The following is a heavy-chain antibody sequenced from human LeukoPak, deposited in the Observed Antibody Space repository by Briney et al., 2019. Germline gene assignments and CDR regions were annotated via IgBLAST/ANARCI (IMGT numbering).Heavy chain of an antibody. CDR3: ARDYDI. V-gene: IGHV3-30*02. J-gene: IGHJ4*02. CDR2: INYDGSKE. Sequence: GGSLRLSCAASGFTFSRFGMHWVRQAPGKGLEWVTFINYDGSKEYYADSVKGRFTISRDSSKNTLYLQMNSLRAEDTAVYYCARDYDIWGQGTLVTVSS. D-gene: IGHD3-16*01. CDR1: GFTFSRFG.